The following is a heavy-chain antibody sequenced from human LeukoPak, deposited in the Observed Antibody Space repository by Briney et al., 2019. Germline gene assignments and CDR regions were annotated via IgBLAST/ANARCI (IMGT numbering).Heavy chain of an antibody. D-gene: IGHD6-19*01. CDR3: ASLLVAGVASVDY. Sequence: GSLRLSCAASGFTVSSNYMSWVRQAPGKGLEWVSVIYSGGSTYYADSVKGRFTISRDNAKNSMFLQMNSLRAEDTAVYYCASLLVAGVASVDYWGQGTLVTVSS. CDR1: GFTVSSNY. CDR2: IYSGGST. J-gene: IGHJ4*02. V-gene: IGHV3-53*01.